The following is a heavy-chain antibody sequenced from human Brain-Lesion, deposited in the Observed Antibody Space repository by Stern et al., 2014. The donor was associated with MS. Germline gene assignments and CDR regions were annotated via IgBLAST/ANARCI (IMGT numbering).Heavy chain of an antibody. V-gene: IGHV4-31*03. D-gene: IGHD6-13*01. CDR1: GDSITSGSYY. CDR3: ARAGMKLDY. CDR2: IYHSGTT. Sequence: QVQLQESGPGLVKPSQTLSLTCTVSGDSITSGSYYWSWLRQPPGKGLEWIVYIYHSGTTFYNPSLKSRVTISVDTSKNQFSLKLSSVTAADTAVYYCARAGMKLDYWGQGTLVTVSS. J-gene: IGHJ4*02.